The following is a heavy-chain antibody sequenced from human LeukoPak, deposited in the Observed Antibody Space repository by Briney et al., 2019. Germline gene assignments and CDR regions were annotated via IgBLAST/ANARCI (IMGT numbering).Heavy chain of an antibody. Sequence: ASVKVSCKASGYTFTSYDINWVRQATGQGLEWMGWMNPNSGNTGYAQKFQGRGTITRNTSISTAYMELSSLKSEDTAVYYCARVRTMTGSNYYYYMDVWGKGTTVTVSS. J-gene: IGHJ6*03. CDR2: MNPNSGNT. CDR1: GYTFTSYD. V-gene: IGHV1-8*03. D-gene: IGHD3-9*01. CDR3: ARVRTMTGSNYYYYMDV.